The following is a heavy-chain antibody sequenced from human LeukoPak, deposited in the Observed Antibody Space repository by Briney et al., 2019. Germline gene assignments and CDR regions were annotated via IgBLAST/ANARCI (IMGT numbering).Heavy chain of an antibody. V-gene: IGHV3-49*03. Sequence: PGGSLRLSCTASGFTFGDYAMSWFPQAPGKGLEWVGFIRSKAYGGTTEYAASVKGRFTISRDDSKSIAYLQMNSLKTEDTAVYYCRIVVVHGYYFDYWGQGTLVTVSS. D-gene: IGHD3-22*01. CDR2: IRSKAYGGTT. CDR1: GFTFGDYA. CDR3: RIVVVHGYYFDY. J-gene: IGHJ4*02.